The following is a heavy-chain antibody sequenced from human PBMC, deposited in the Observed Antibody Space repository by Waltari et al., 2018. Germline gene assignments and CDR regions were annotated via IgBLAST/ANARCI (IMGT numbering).Heavy chain of an antibody. J-gene: IGHJ4*02. CDR2: IWYDGTKA. CDR1: GFSVGIYG. D-gene: IGHD3-10*01. V-gene: IGHV3-33*07. CDR3: ARDLSFGSLDY. Sequence: QVHLVESGGSVVQPGTSLRLSCAASGFSVGIYGMFWVRHSPGKGLEWVALIWYDGTKANYEDSVKGRFTISKDNSKNTLFLQMNSLRDGDTAVYFCARDLSFGSLDYGGQGTLVTVSS.